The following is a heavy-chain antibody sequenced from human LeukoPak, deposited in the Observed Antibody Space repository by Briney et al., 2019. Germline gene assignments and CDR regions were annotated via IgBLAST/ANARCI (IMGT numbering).Heavy chain of an antibody. CDR2: IKQDGGEK. Sequence: GGSLRLSCEASGFTLGSYWMSWVRQAPGKGLEGVANIKQDGGEKYYVDSVKGRFTIFRDNGKNSLYLQMTSLRAEDTAVYYCARGPREYCSTTSCSFDYWGQGTLVTVSS. CDR1: GFTLGSYW. D-gene: IGHD2-2*01. CDR3: ARGPREYCSTTSCSFDY. V-gene: IGHV3-7*01. J-gene: IGHJ4*02.